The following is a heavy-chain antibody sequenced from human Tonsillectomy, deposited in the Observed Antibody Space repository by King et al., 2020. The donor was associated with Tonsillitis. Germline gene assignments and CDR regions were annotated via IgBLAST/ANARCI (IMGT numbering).Heavy chain of an antibody. V-gene: IGHV4-31*03. D-gene: IGHD4-17*01. CDR1: GGSITSGGYY. J-gene: IGHJ6*03. CDR3: ASTAPPFYYYYMDV. CDR2: ISYSGST. Sequence: LQLQESGPGLVKPSQTLSLTCTVSGGSITSGGYYWSWIRQLPGKGLEWIGYISYSGSTFYNPSLKSRLTILLDASKNQFSLKLTSVTAADTAVFYCASTAPPFYYYYMDVWGKGTTVTVSS.